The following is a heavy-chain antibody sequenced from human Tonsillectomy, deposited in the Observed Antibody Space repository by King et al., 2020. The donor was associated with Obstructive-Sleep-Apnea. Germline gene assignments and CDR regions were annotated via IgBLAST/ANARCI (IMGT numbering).Heavy chain of an antibody. Sequence: VQLVESGGVVVQPGGSLRLSCAASGFTFDDYTMHWVRQSPGKGLEWVSLISWDGGSTYYADSLKGRFTISRDNSKNSLYLQMNSLRTEDTALYYCAKDSTAYYDFWSGYSYFDYWGQGTLVTVSS. V-gene: IGHV3-43*01. CDR2: ISWDGGST. J-gene: IGHJ4*02. CDR3: AKDSTAYYDFWSGYSYFDY. D-gene: IGHD3-3*01. CDR1: GFTFDDYT.